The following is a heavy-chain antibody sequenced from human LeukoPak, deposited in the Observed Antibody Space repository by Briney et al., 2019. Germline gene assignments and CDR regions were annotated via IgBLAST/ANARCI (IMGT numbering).Heavy chain of an antibody. CDR2: ISSSGTYI. CDR1: AFTFSSYN. D-gene: IGHD1-26*01. Sequence: GGSLRLSCAAAAFTFSSYNMNWVGQAPGKGRGWGSSISSSGTYIYYADSVKGRFTISRDNVKNSVYLQMNSLRVEDTAVYYCARDRGSYRPIDYWGQGTLVTVSS. CDR3: ARDRGSYRPIDY. V-gene: IGHV3-21*01. J-gene: IGHJ4*02.